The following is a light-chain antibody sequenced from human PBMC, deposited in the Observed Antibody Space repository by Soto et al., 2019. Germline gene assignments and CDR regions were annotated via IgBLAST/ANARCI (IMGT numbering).Light chain of an antibody. Sequence: QSALTQPRSVSGSPGQSVTISCTGTSSDVGGYNYVSSYQQHPGKAPKLMIYDVTERPSGVPDRFSGSKSGNTAALTIYGLHAEDEDDYYFCSYAGSYTWVFGAGTKLTV. CDR3: CSYAGSYTWV. V-gene: IGLV2-11*01. CDR2: DVT. CDR1: SSDVGGYNY. J-gene: IGLJ3*02.